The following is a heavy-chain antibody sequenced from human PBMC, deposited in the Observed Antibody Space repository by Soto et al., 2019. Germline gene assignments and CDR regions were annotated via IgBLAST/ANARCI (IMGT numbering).Heavy chain of an antibody. J-gene: IGHJ6*02. CDR2: IYPGDSDT. V-gene: IGHV5-51*01. CDR3: ASPSYSTSRNYGLDV. Sequence: PGESLKISCKGSGYSFSNYWIGWVRQMPGKGLEWMGIIYPGDSDTRYSPSFQGQVTISADKSISTAYLQWSSLKASDTAMYYCASPSYSTSRNYGLDVWGQGITVTVS. CDR1: GYSFSNYW. D-gene: IGHD6-6*01.